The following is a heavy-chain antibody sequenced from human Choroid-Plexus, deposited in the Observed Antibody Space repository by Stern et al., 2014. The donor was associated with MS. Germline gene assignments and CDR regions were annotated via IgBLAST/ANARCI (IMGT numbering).Heavy chain of an antibody. V-gene: IGHV4-34*01. Sequence: QVQLQQWGAGLLKPSETLSLKCAVYGGSFSGYYWSWIRQSPGKGLEWIGEIARGGDPNSNPSLKSRITIAVDRSKNHFPLNWSAVTAADTAIYYCVRERCINTRCYGGRFGYYYYGMDVWGQGTTVTVSS. CDR3: VRERCINTRCYGGRFGYYYYGMDV. J-gene: IGHJ6*02. CDR2: IARGGDP. CDR1: GGSFSGYY. D-gene: IGHD2-2*01.